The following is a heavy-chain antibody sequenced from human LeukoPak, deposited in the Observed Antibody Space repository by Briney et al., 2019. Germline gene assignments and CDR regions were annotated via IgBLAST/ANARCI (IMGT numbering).Heavy chain of an antibody. V-gene: IGHV3-7*01. D-gene: IGHD3-22*01. CDR1: GFTFSTYW. CDR2: IKEDGSEK. Sequence: GGSLRHSCAASGFTFSTYWMSWVRKAPGKGLEWVANIKEDGSEKYYGDSVKGRFTISRDNAKNSLYLEMNSLRVEDTAVYYCARDSSGYQWGQGTLVTVSS. J-gene: IGHJ4*02. CDR3: ARDSSGYQ.